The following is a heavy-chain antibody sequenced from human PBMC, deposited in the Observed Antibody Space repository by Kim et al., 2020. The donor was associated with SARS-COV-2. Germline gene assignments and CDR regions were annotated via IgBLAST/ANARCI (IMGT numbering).Heavy chain of an antibody. V-gene: IGHV1-8*01. J-gene: IGHJ4*02. Sequence: ASVKVSCKASGYTFTSYDINWVRQATGQGLEWMGWMNPNSGNTGYAQKFQGRVTMTRNTSISTAYMELSSLRSEDTAVYYCARGHVSYDSSGYKPKRGYYFDYWGQGTLVTVSS. CDR2: MNPNSGNT. CDR3: ARGHVSYDSSGYKPKRGYYFDY. D-gene: IGHD3-22*01. CDR1: GYTFTSYD.